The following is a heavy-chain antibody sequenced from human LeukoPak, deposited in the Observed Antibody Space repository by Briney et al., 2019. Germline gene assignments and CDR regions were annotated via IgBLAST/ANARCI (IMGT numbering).Heavy chain of an antibody. V-gene: IGHV4-34*01. CDR1: GGSFSGYY. J-gene: IGHJ4*02. CDR3: ARGVRLGELSLAY. CDR2: INHSGST. Sequence: TSETLSLTCAVYGGSFSGYYWSWIRHPPGKGLEWIGEINHSGSTNYNPSLKSRVTISVDTSKNQFSLKLSSVTAADTAVYYCARGVRLGELSLAYWGQGTLVTVSS. D-gene: IGHD3-16*02.